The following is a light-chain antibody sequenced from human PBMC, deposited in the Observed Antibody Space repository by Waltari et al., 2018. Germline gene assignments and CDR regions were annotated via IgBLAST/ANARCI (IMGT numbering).Light chain of an antibody. CDR2: EVT. V-gene: IGLV2-8*01. CDR1: NSAVGAYNY. Sequence: QSVLTQPPSATGSPGQSVTISCPGTNSAVGAYNYVYWYQQHPGKVPKLLIYEVTKRPSGVPDRFSGSKSGNTASLTVSGLQADDEADYYCSSYAHNNHFVFGTGTKVTVL. CDR3: SSYAHNNHFV. J-gene: IGLJ1*01.